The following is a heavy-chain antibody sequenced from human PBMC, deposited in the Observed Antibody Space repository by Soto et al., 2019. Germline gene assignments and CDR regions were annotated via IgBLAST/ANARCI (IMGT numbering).Heavy chain of an antibody. CDR3: ARAPPLRGYSYGFYYYYYYGVDV. J-gene: IGHJ6*02. Sequence: LSLTCTVSGGSISSYYWSWIRQPPGKGLEWIGYIYYSGSTNYNPSLKSRVTISVDTSKNQFSLKLSSVTAADTAVYYCARAPPLRGYSYGFYYYYYYGVDVWGQGTTVTVSS. D-gene: IGHD5-18*01. V-gene: IGHV4-59*01. CDR1: GGSISSYY. CDR2: IYYSGST.